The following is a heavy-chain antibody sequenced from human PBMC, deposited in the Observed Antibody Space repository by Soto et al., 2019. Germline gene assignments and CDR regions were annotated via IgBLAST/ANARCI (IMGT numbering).Heavy chain of an antibody. V-gene: IGHV4-39*01. CDR2: IYYSGST. Sequence: SETLSLTCTVSGGSISSSSYYWGWIRQPPGKGLEWIGSIYYSGSTYYNPSLKSRVTISVDTSKNQFSLKLSSVTAADTAVYYCARIAYYYYYGMDVWGQGTTVTVSS. CDR1: GGSISSSSYY. J-gene: IGHJ6*02. CDR3: ARIAYYYYYGMDV.